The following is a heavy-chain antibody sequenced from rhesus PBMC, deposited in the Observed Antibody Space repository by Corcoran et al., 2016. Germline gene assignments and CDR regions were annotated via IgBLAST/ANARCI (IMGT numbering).Heavy chain of an antibody. Sequence: QVQLQESGPGVVKPSETLSLTCAVSGGSISDSYRWSWIHQPPGKGLEWIGYIYGSSTSTNYNPALKSRVTISKDTSKNQFSLKLSSVTAADTAVYYCARVDSSGWGFDYWGQGVLVTVSS. J-gene: IGHJ4*01. D-gene: IGHD6-31*01. CDR2: IYGSSTST. V-gene: IGHV4S10*01. CDR1: GGSISDSYR. CDR3: ARVDSSGWGFDY.